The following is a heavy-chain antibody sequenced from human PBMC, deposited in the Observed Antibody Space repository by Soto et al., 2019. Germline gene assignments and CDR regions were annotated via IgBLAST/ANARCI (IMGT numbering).Heavy chain of an antibody. CDR1: GFTFSSYG. V-gene: IGHV3-30*18. J-gene: IGHJ5*02. CDR2: ISYAGSNK. CDR3: AKDNCISTSCYRLYNWFDP. D-gene: IGHD2-2*01. Sequence: QVQLVESGGGVVQPGRSLRLSCAASGFTFSSYGMHWVRQAPGKGLEWVAVISYAGSNKYYADSVKGRFTISRDNSKXXLXXQMNSLRAEDTAVYYCAKDNCISTSCYRLYNWFDPWGQGTLVTVSS.